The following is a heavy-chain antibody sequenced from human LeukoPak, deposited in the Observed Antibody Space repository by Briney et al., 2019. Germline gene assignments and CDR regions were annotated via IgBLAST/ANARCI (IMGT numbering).Heavy chain of an antibody. CDR3: ARDHGKLVVVAADYFDY. Sequence: ASVKVSCKASGYTFIDYYMHWVRQAPGQRLEWMGRINPNSGGTNYAQKFQGRVTMTRDTSITTAYMELSRLRSDDTAVYYCARDHGKLVVVAADYFDYWGQGILVTVSS. CDR1: GYTFIDYY. V-gene: IGHV1-2*06. D-gene: IGHD2-15*01. CDR2: INPNSGGT. J-gene: IGHJ4*02.